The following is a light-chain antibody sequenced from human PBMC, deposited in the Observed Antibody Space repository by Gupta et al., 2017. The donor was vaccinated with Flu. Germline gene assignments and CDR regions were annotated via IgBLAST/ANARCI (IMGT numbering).Light chain of an antibody. CDR2: DVS. CDR3: SSYTSVSTFYV. V-gene: IGLV2-14*03. Sequence: QSALTQPASVSASPAQSITISCSGTSSDVGRSNSVSWYQQHPGKAPKLLIYDVSSRPSGVSGRFSGSKPGNTASLTISGLQAEDETDYYCSSYTSVSTFYVFGTGTKVTVL. J-gene: IGLJ1*01. CDR1: SSDVGRSNS.